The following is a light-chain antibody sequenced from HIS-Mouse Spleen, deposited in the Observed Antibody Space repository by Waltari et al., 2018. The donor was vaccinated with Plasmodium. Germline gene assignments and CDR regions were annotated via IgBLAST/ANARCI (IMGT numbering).Light chain of an antibody. CDR2: DVS. J-gene: IGLJ2*01. Sequence: QSALTQPRSVSGSPGQSVHISCTGTSSYVGGYNYVSWYQQHPGKAPKLMIYDVSKRPSGVPDRFSGSKSGNTASLTISGLQAEDEADYYCCSYAGSYTLVFGGGTKLTVL. CDR3: CSYAGSYTLV. V-gene: IGLV2-11*01. CDR1: SSYVGGYNY.